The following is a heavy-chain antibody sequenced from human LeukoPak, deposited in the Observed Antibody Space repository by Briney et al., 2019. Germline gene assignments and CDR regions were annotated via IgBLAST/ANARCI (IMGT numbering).Heavy chain of an antibody. V-gene: IGHV3-53*01. J-gene: IGHJ4*02. CDR3: VRRHDY. Sequence: GSLRLSCVASGFDVNDNFMIWVRQAPGQGLEWISIVYASGGAYHSESVKGRFSAFRDTSKNAIFLQMNNLRADDTAMYYCVRRHDYWGQGTLVTVSS. CDR1: GFDVNDNF. CDR2: VYASGGA.